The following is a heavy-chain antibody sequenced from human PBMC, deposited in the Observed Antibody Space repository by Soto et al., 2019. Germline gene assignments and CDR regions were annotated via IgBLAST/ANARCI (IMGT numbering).Heavy chain of an antibody. Sequence: SVMVSCKASGGTFSSYAISWVRQAPGQGLEWMGGRIPICGTANYAQKCQGRVTITADESTSTAYMELSSLRSEDTAVYYCARVGTTGSAACCDYFEYRVQGTPVSVSX. D-gene: IGHD6-13*01. J-gene: IGHJ4*02. CDR1: GGTFSSYA. CDR2: RIPICGTA. CDR3: ARVGTTGSAACCDYFEY. V-gene: IGHV1-69*13.